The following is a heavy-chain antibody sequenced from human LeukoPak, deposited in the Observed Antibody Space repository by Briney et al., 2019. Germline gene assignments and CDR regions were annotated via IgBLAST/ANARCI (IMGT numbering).Heavy chain of an antibody. D-gene: IGHD4-11*01. CDR2: ISPSGNT. CDR1: GGSFTIYS. J-gene: IGHJ4*02. CDR3: ARRVRSADYRLDY. Sequence: PSDTLSLTCAVYGGSFTIYSWTWIRQPPGKSLEWVGEISPSGNTQYNPSLKSRVTIPLDASKSQFYLKLNSVTAADTAVYYCARRVRSADYRLDYWGQGTLVTVSS. V-gene: IGHV4-34*01.